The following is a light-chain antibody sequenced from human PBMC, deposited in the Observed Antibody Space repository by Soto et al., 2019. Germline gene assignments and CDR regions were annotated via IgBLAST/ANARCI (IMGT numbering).Light chain of an antibody. V-gene: IGKV1-5*01. J-gene: IGKJ2*01. CDR3: QQYSGYLYT. Sequence: IQMTQSPSTLSASVGDRVTITCRARQSIGRWLAWYQQKPGKAPKSLIYDASNLESGVPARFSGSGSGTDFILTISSLQPDDFATYYCQQYSGYLYTFGQGTKLEIK. CDR1: QSIGRW. CDR2: DAS.